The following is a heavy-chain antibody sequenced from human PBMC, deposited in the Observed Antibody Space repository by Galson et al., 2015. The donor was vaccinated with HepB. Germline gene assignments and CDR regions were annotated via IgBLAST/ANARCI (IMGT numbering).Heavy chain of an antibody. CDR2: IAYDGSNK. D-gene: IGHD1-26*01. V-gene: IGHV3-30*18. CDR1: GFTFSSYG. Sequence: SLRLSCAASGFTFSSYGMHWVRQAPGKGLEWVAVIAYDGSNKFYADSVKGRFTISRDNSKNTLYLQMNSLRAEDTAVYYCAKPLVGASGIGAPFDYWGQGTLVTVSS. J-gene: IGHJ4*02. CDR3: AKPLVGASGIGAPFDY.